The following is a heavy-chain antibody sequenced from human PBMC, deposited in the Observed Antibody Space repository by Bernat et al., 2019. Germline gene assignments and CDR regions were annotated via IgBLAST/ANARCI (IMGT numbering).Heavy chain of an antibody. CDR3: ARASSYSGTYETRNYFDS. J-gene: IGHJ4*02. CDR2: SRNKDKTFTT. Sequence: EVQLVESGGGLVQPGGSLRLSCAASGFTFSDHYMDWVRQAPGKGLEWVGRSRNKDKTFTTEYAASVTGRFTISRDESKNSLYLQMNSLKTEDMAVYYCARASSYSGTYETRNYFDSWGQGTLVTVSS. D-gene: IGHD1-26*01. V-gene: IGHV3-72*01. CDR1: GFTFSDHY.